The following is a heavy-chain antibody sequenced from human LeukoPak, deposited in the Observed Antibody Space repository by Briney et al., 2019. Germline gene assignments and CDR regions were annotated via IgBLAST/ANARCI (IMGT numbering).Heavy chain of an antibody. CDR1: GGTFSSYA. Sequence: GASVTVSCTASGGTFSSYAISWVRQATGQGLEWMGWMNPNSGNTGYAQKFQGRVTMTRNTSISTAYMELSSLRSEDTAVYYCASFADGSGSYQQNWGQGTLVTVSS. CDR2: MNPNSGNT. J-gene: IGHJ4*02. CDR3: ASFADGSGSYQQN. D-gene: IGHD3-10*01. V-gene: IGHV1-8*02.